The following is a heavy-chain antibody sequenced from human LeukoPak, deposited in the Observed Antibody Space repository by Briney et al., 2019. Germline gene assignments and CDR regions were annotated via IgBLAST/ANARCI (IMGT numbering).Heavy chain of an antibody. Sequence: ASVKVSCKASGYTFTVYYIHWVRQAAGHGLEWVGWINPNTGTTNYAPRFQGRVTMTTDTSVTTAYLELKRLTPDDTAVYYCAKPLGGDRAAIGTSDAFQFWGQGTIITVSS. CDR1: GYTFTVYY. V-gene: IGHV1-2*07. CDR3: AKPLGGDRAAIGTSDAFQF. CDR2: INPNTGTT. J-gene: IGHJ3*01. D-gene: IGHD3-16*01.